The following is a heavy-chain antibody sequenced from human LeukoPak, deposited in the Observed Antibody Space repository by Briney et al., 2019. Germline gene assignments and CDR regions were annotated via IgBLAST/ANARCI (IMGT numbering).Heavy chain of an antibody. CDR3: ARDPNYYDSSGYYS. D-gene: IGHD3-22*01. J-gene: IGHJ4*02. CDR1: DYTFNSYG. V-gene: IGHV1-18*04. CDR2: INVYNGDT. Sequence: ASVKVSCKVSDYTFNSYGISWVRQAPGQGLEWMGGINVYNGDTNYAQKFQGRVTMATDTSTSTIYLELRSLRSDDTAVYYCARDPNYYDSSGYYSWGQGTLVTVSS.